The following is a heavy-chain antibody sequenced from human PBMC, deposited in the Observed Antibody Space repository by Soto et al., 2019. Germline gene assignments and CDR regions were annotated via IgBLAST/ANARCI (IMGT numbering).Heavy chain of an antibody. D-gene: IGHD1-20*01. V-gene: IGHV3-23*01. CDR2: IIGSGGST. Sequence: EVQRLESGGGLVQPGGYLRLSCAASGFTFSSYAMSWVRQAPGKGLEWVSAIIGSGGSTYYADSVKGRFTISRDNFMMTLSLQMNSLRAEDTAVYYCSSNWNYAAYWGQGTLFTAYS. CDR3: SSNWNYAAY. J-gene: IGHJ4*02. CDR1: GFTFSSYA.